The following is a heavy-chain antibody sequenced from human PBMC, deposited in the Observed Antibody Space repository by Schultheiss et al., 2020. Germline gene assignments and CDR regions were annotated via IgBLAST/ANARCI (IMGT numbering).Heavy chain of an antibody. Sequence: SETLSLTCAVYGGSFSGYYWSWIRQPPGKGLEWIGEINHSGSTNYNPSLKSRVTISVDTSMNQFSLKLSSVTAADTAVYYCARVRIMITFGGVIVPRAWFDPWGQGTLVTVSS. D-gene: IGHD3-16*02. CDR3: ARVRIMITFGGVIVPRAWFDP. CDR2: INHSGST. CDR1: GGSFSGYY. J-gene: IGHJ5*02. V-gene: IGHV4-34*01.